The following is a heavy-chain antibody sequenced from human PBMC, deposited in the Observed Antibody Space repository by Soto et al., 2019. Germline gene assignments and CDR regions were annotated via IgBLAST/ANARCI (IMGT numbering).Heavy chain of an antibody. V-gene: IGHV4-31*03. CDR2: IYYSGNT. D-gene: IGHD3-22*01. CDR3: ASSYSGYLDN. CDR1: GDSMSSGAYY. J-gene: IGHJ4*02. Sequence: SETLSLTCTVSGDSMSSGAYYWNCIRQHPGKGLEWIGYIYYSGNTYYNPSLKSRIVISVDTSKNQFSLNLGSVTAADTAIYYCASSYSGYLDNWGRGALVTVSS.